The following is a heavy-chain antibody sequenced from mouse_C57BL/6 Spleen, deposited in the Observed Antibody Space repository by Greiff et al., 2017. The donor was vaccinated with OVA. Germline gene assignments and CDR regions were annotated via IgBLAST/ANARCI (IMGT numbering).Heavy chain of an antibody. V-gene: IGHV1-52*01. J-gene: IGHJ1*03. D-gene: IGHD1-1*01. Sequence: QVQLQQPGAELVRPGSSVKLSCKASGYTFTSYWMHWVKQRPIQGLEWIGNIDPSDSETHYNQKFKDKATLTVDKSSSTAYMQLSSLTSEDSAVYYGARDGSSYGYFDVWGTGTTVTVSS. CDR1: GYTFTSYW. CDR3: ARDGSSYGYFDV. CDR2: IDPSDSET.